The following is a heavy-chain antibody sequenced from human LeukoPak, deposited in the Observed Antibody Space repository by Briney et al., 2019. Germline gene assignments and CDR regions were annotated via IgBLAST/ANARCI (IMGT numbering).Heavy chain of an antibody. V-gene: IGHV3-48*03. CDR1: GFTFSSYE. J-gene: IGHJ4*02. Sequence: GGSLRLSCAASGFTFSSYEMNWVRQAPGKGLEWVSYISSSGSTIYYADSVKGRFTISRDNAKNSLYLQMNSLRAEDTALYYCAKDSTLLLWFRELFGYFDYWGQGTLVTVSS. CDR2: ISSSGSTI. D-gene: IGHD3-10*01. CDR3: AKDSTLLLWFRELFGYFDY.